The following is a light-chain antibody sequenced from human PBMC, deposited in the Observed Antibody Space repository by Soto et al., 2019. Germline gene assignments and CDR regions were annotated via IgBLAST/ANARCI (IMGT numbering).Light chain of an antibody. J-gene: IGLJ1*01. CDR3: QMGDSSSGDLYV. V-gene: IGLV3-21*02. CDR2: DDT. Sequence: SYVLTQPPSVSVAPVQTARSTCGGNNIGSKSVHLYQQRPGQAPVMVVYDDTDRPSGIPDRFSGANSGNTATLTISGVEAGDEADYYCQMGDSSSGDLYVFGRGTKHTVL. CDR1: NIGSKS.